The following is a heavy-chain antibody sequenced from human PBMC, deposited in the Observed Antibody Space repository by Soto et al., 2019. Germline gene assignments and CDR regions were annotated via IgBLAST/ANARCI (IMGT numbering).Heavy chain of an antibody. Sequence: PETLSLTCAVSGGSFSRYYWIWVRQPPGKGLEWIGEINYSGSTNYNPSLKSRVTISVDTSKNQFSLKLSSVPAADSAVYYCARSSEDIVLMVCAILGFQHWGQDTLVTVSP. V-gene: IGHV4-34*01. J-gene: IGHJ1*01. CDR2: INYSGST. CDR1: GGSFSRYY. CDR3: ARSSEDIVLMVCAILGFQH. D-gene: IGHD2-8*01.